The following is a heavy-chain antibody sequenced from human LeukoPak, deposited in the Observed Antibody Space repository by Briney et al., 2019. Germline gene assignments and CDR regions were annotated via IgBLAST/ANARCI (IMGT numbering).Heavy chain of an antibody. CDR3: AREILGGFNPGAY. J-gene: IGHJ4*02. V-gene: IGHV4-4*02. CDR2: IHRSGSP. D-gene: IGHD1-14*01. CDR1: LDSTTSNF. Sequence: PSETLSLTCTVSLDSTTSNFWSWVRQPPGKGLEWIGEIHRSGSPNYNPSLQSRVTISIDRSRNQIVLELSSVTAADTAVYYCAREILGGFNPGAYWGQGTLVTASS.